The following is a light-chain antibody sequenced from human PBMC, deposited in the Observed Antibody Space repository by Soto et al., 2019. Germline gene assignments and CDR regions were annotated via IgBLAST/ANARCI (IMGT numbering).Light chain of an antibody. CDR1: QSISSY. CDR3: QQSYSSPPT. J-gene: IGKJ1*01. Sequence: DIQMTQSPSSLSASVVDRVTMTFRASQSISSYLNWYQQKPGKAPKLLIYAASSLQSGIPSRFSGSGSGTDFTLTISSLQPEDFATYYCQQSYSSPPTFGQGTKVDIK. CDR2: AAS. V-gene: IGKV1-39*01.